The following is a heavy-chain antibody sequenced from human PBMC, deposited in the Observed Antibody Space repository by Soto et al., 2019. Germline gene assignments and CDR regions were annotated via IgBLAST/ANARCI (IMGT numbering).Heavy chain of an antibody. V-gene: IGHV4-39*01. D-gene: IGHD3-10*01. CDR1: GGSISSSSYY. CDR3: ARLSGSSAFDI. CDR2: FYYRGST. J-gene: IGHJ3*02. Sequence: ASETLSLTCTVSGGSISSSSYYWGWIRQPPGKGLEWIGIFYYRGSTYDNPSLKSRVTISVDTSKNQFSLKLSSVTAADTAVYYCARLSGSSAFDIWGQGTMVTVS.